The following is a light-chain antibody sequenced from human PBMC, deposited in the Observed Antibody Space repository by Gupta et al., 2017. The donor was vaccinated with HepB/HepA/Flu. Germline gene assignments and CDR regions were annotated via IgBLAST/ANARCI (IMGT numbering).Light chain of an antibody. CDR1: SSNIGSNY. CDR3: AAWDDSLSGRVV. CDR2: SNN. Sequence: QSVLTQPPSASGTPGQRVTISCSGSSSNIGSNYVYWYQQLPGTAPKLLILSNNQRPSGVPDRFSGSKSGTSASLAISGLRSEDEADYYCAAWDDSLSGRVVFGGGTKMTVL. J-gene: IGLJ2*01. V-gene: IGLV1-47*02.